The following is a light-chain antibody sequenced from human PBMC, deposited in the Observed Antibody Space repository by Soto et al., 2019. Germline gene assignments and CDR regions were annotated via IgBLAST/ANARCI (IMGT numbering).Light chain of an antibody. CDR3: QQYSRSPRQIT. Sequence: EIVMTQSPATLSVSPGERATLSCRASQSISSNLAWYQQKPGQAPRLLMFRTSSRATGFPARFSGSGSGTEFNLTISSLQSEDFGVYYCQQYSRSPRQITFGQGTRLEIK. CDR1: QSISSN. J-gene: IGKJ5*01. V-gene: IGKV3-15*01. CDR2: RTS.